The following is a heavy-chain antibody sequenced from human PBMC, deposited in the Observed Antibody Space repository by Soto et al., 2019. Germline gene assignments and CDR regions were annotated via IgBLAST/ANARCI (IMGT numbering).Heavy chain of an antibody. CDR1: GFTFSTYS. CDR3: ARWDGYGDE. CDR2: LSGGGANT. Sequence: EVQLLESGGGLVQPGGSLRLSCAASGFTFSTYSMAWVRQAPGKGLAWVSGLSGGGANTFDADSVKGRFTISVDNSKNTVYLQMNSLRVEDTAVYYCARWDGYGDEWGQGTLVTVSS. J-gene: IGHJ4*02. D-gene: IGHD5-12*01. V-gene: IGHV3-23*01.